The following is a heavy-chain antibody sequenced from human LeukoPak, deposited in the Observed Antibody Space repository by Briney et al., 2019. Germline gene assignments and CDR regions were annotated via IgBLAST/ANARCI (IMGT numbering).Heavy chain of an antibody. Sequence: GGSLRLSCAASGFTFSSYGMHWVRQAPGQGLEWMGRINPNSGGTNYAQKFQGRVTMTRDTSISTAYMELSRLRSDDTAVYYCARDSSSWYDYWGQGTLVTVSS. CDR3: ARDSSSWYDY. D-gene: IGHD6-13*01. V-gene: IGHV1-2*06. J-gene: IGHJ4*02. CDR2: INPNSGGT. CDR1: GFTFSSYG.